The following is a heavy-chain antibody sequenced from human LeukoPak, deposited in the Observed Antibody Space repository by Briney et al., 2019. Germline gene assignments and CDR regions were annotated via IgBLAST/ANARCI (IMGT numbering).Heavy chain of an antibody. Sequence: PGGSLRLSCAASGFTFRNYDVDWVRQAPGKGLEWVAVIWYDGSNKYYVDSVKGRFTISRDISKNTLYLQMNSLSAEDTAMNYCARQGYNYGFDYCGQGTLVTVSS. J-gene: IGHJ4*02. V-gene: IGHV3-33*01. CDR1: GFTFRNYD. CDR2: IWYDGSNK. D-gene: IGHD5-24*01. CDR3: ARQGYNYGFDY.